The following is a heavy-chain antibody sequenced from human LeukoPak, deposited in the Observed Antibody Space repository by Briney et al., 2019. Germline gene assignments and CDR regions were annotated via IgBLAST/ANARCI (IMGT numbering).Heavy chain of an antibody. CDR3: ARDLSLAVAEPY. CDR1: GFTFSSYW. D-gene: IGHD6-19*01. V-gene: IGHV3-74*01. Sequence: GGSLRLSCAASGFTFSSYWMRWVRQAPGKGLVWVSRINSDGSSTSYADSVRGRFTISRDNAKNTLYLQMNSLRAEDTAVYYCARDLSLAVAEPYWGQGTLVTVSS. J-gene: IGHJ4*02. CDR2: INSDGSST.